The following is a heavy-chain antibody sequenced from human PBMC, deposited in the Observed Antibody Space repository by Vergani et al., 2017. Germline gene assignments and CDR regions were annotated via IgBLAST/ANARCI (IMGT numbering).Heavy chain of an antibody. CDR3: AHSYGLDWFDP. V-gene: IGHV2-26*01. CDR1: LFSPSHARMG. J-gene: IGHJ5*02. Sequence: QVTLKESGPVLVKPTETLTLTCTVSLFSPSHARMGVSWIRQPPGKALEWLAHIFSNDEKSYSTSLKSRLTISKDTSKSQLVLTMTNMDPVDTATYYCAHSYGLDWFDPWGQGTLVTVSS. CDR2: IFSNDEK. D-gene: IGHD5-18*01.